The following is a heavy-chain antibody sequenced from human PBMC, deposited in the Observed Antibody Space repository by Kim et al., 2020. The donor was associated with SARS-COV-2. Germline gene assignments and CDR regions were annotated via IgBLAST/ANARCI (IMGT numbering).Heavy chain of an antibody. Sequence: NSNPSLKSRVTISVDTSKNQFSLKLSSVTAADTAVYYCAREVVTAAYFDYWGQGTLVTVSS. CDR3: AREVVTAAYFDY. V-gene: IGHV4-34*01. J-gene: IGHJ4*02. D-gene: IGHD2-21*02.